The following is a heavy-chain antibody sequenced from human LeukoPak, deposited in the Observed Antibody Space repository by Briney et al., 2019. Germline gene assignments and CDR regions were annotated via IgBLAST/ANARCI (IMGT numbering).Heavy chain of an antibody. CDR2: IYNSGST. J-gene: IGHJ4*02. V-gene: IGHV4-39*07. D-gene: IGHD5-24*01. CDR1: GGSISSSSYY. CDR3: ARVDLGGLQSDY. Sequence: PSETLPLTCTVSGGSISSSSYYWGWIRQPPGKGLEWIGSIYNSGSTYYNPSLKSRVTISVDTSKNQFSLRLDSVTAADTAVYYCARVDLGGLQSDYWGPGTLVTVSS.